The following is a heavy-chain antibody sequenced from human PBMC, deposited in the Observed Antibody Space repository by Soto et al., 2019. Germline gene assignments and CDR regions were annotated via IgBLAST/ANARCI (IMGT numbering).Heavy chain of an antibody. J-gene: IGHJ4*02. CDR1: GGSVTDDY. D-gene: IGHD5-12*01. V-gene: IGHV4-4*07. Sequence: SETLSLTCTVSGGSVTDDYWSWVREPAGKGLEWIGRIYSSGSTNYNPSLKSRVSMSVDTSKNQFSLIVTSVTAADSAVYYCAREGGIVAKIPFDYWGQGTLVTVSS. CDR2: IYSSGST. CDR3: AREGGIVAKIPFDY.